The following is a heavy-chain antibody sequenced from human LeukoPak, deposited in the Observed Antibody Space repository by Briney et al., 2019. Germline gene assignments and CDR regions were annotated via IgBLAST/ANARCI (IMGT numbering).Heavy chain of an antibody. D-gene: IGHD1-7*01. J-gene: IGHJ4*02. V-gene: IGHV3-7*01. CDR2: IKVDGSEK. CDR1: GFTFNFYW. Sequence: GSLRLSCAASGFTFNFYWMSWVRQAPGKGLEWVANIKVDGSEKYYVDSVKGRFTISRDNAKNSLFLQMNDLRADDTAVYYCARDLPFYNLNYWLDYWGQGTLVTVSS. CDR3: ARDLPFYNLNYWLDY.